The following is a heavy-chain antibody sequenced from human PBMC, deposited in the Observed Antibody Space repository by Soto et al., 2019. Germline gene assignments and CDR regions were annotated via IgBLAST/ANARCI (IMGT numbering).Heavy chain of an antibody. CDR2: IYPGDSDT. CDR3: AKYNCDAGTCYSFIGLYHYAMDV. Sequence: LGESLKISCKTSGYTFTDFWIGWVRQRPGKGLEWVGIIYPGDSDTRDNPSFRALVTISADTSINTAYLKWSSLKASDSAMYYCAKYNCDAGTCYSFIGLYHYAMDVWGQGTTVTGS. V-gene: IGHV5-51*01. CDR1: GYTFTDFW. J-gene: IGHJ6*02. D-gene: IGHD2-15*01.